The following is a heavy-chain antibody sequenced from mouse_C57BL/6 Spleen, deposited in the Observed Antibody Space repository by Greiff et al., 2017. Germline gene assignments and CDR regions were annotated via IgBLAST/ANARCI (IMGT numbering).Heavy chain of an antibody. CDR3: ARGDYYGSSYVGYFDV. CDR2: IDPSDSYT. J-gene: IGHJ1*03. CDR1: GYTFTSYW. Sequence: QVQLQQPGAELVRPGTSVKLSCKASGYTFTSYWMHWVKQRPGQGLEWIGVIDPSDSYTNYNQKFKGKATLTVDTSSSTAYMQLSSLTSGDSAVYYCARGDYYGSSYVGYFDVWGTGTTVTVSS. V-gene: IGHV1-59*01. D-gene: IGHD1-1*01.